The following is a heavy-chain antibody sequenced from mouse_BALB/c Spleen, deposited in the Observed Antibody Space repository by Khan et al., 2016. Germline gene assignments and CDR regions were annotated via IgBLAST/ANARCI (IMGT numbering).Heavy chain of an antibody. V-gene: IGHV1S34*01. D-gene: IGHD2-2*01. CDR3: ARPHFGFDEGYYFDY. CDR2: ISCYNGAT. Sequence: LVKTGASVKISCKASGYPFTGYYMHWVRQSHGKSLEWIGYISCYNGATRYNRKFKDRATFTVDTSSSTAYMQFNSLTSEDSAVYYCARPHFGFDEGYYFDYWGQGTTLTVSS. J-gene: IGHJ2*01. CDR1: GYPFTGYY.